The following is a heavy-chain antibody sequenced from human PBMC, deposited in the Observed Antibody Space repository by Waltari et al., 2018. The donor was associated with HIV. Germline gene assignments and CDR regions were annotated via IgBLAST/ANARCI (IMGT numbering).Heavy chain of an antibody. D-gene: IGHD6-6*01. CDR2: IYYSGST. J-gene: IGHJ4*02. V-gene: IGHV4-39*01. Sequence: QLQLQESGPGLVKPSETLSLTCTVSGGSISSSSYYWGWIRQPPGKGLEWIGSIYYSGSTYYNPSLKSRVTISVDTSKNQFSLKLSSVTAADTAVYYCARHGGWSSSPYYFDYWGQGTLVTVSS. CDR1: GGSISSSSYY. CDR3: ARHGGWSSSPYYFDY.